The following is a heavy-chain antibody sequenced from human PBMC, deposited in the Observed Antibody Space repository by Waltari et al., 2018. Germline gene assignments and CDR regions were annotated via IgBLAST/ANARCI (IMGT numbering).Heavy chain of an antibody. CDR2: IVRDGSIT. CDR3: ARDYYYSIDY. Sequence: EVQLVESGGGLVQPGGSLRLSCAASGFSFGSYWMNWVRQAPGKGLVWVSRIVRDGSITSYADSVKGRFTISRDNAKNTLYLQMNSLRDEDTAVYYCARDYYYSIDYWGQGTVVTVSS. CDR1: GFSFGSYW. J-gene: IGHJ4*02. D-gene: IGHD3-10*01. V-gene: IGHV3-74*01.